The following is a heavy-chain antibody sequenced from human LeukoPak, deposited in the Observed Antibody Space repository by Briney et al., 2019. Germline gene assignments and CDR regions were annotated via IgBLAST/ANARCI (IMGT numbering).Heavy chain of an antibody. CDR3: ARAMGGYDAFDI. D-gene: IGHD3-22*01. J-gene: IGHJ3*02. CDR1: RFTSSGFA. V-gene: IGHV3-23*01. Sequence: GGSLRLSCAASRFTSSGFAMTSVRESPGQGLEWVSYGGSGGSTYYADSVKGRFTISRDNPKITPYLQTNSLRDDDTAVYYCARAMGGYDAFDIWGQGTMVTVSS. CDR2: GGSGGST.